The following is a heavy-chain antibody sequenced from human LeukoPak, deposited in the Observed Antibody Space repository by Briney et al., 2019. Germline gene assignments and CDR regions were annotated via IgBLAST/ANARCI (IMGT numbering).Heavy chain of an antibody. V-gene: IGHV3-48*03. D-gene: IGHD5-12*01. CDR1: GFTFSSYE. CDR3: ARGDIVAFDY. Sequence: GGSLRLSCAASGFTFSSYEMNWVRQAPGKGVDWVSYISSSGSTIYYADSVKGRFTISRDNAKNSLYLQINTLRAEDTAVYYCARGDIVAFDYWGQGTLVTVSS. J-gene: IGHJ4*02. CDR2: ISSSGSTI.